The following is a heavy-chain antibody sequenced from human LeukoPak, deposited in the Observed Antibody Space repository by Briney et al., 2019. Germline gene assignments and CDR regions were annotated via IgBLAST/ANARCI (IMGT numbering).Heavy chain of an antibody. CDR1: GFTFSSYW. Sequence: GGSLGLSCAASGFTFSSYWMHWVRQAPGKGLVWVSRINSDGSSTSYADSVKGRFTISRDNAKNTLYLQMNSLRAEDTAVYYCALGVEGNAFDIWGQGTMVTVSS. V-gene: IGHV3-74*01. D-gene: IGHD5-24*01. CDR2: INSDGSST. CDR3: ALGVEGNAFDI. J-gene: IGHJ3*02.